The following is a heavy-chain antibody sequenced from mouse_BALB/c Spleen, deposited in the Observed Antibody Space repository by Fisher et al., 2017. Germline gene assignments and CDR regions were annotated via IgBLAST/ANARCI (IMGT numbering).Heavy chain of an antibody. J-gene: IGHJ4*01. D-gene: IGHD3-2*02. Sequence: QKFKGKATLTVDKSSSTAYMQLNSLTSEDSAVYYCARSRLLGKYAMDYWGQGTSVTVSS. CDR3: ARSRLLGKYAMDY. V-gene: IGHV1S45*01.